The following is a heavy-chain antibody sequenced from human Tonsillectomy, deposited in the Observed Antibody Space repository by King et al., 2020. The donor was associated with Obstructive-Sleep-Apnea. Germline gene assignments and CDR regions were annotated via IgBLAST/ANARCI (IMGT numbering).Heavy chain of an antibody. Sequence: VQLVESGAEMKKPGSSVKVSCKASGGTFSNYAIIWVRQAPGQGLEWMGGIIPILGVANHAQKFQGRVTISADKSTKTSYMELSSLTSEDTAVYYCARYVVGTVGATVGATDPPEYYFHYWGQGTLVTVSS. CDR1: GGTFSNYA. V-gene: IGHV1-69*09. CDR2: IIPILGVA. J-gene: IGHJ4*02. CDR3: ARYVVGTVGATVGATDPPEYYFHY. D-gene: IGHD1-26*01.